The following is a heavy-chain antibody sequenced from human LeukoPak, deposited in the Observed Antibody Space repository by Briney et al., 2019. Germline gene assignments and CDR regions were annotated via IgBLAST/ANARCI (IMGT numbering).Heavy chain of an antibody. D-gene: IGHD5-18*01. CDR3: AREDTAMGCFDY. V-gene: IGHV1-46*01. CDR1: GYTFTSFD. CDR2: INPSGGST. Sequence: ASVKVSCKASGYTFTSFDINWVRQAPGQGLEWMGIINPSGGSTSYAQKFQGRVTMTRDTSTSTVYMELSSLRSEDTAVYYCAREDTAMGCFDYWGQGTLVTVSS. J-gene: IGHJ4*02.